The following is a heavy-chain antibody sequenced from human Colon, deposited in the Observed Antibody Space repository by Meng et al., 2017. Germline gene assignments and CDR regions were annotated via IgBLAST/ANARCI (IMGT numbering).Heavy chain of an antibody. CDR1: GGSVISNSYY. J-gene: IGHJ5*02. CDR2: IYYSGST. D-gene: IGHD5-12*01. CDR3: ARDSGYDKNWFDP. V-gene: IGHV4-61*01. Sequence: GQLQGSGPGLVRPSETLSLTCTVSGGSVISNSYYWSWIRQPPGKGLEWIGFIYYSGSTNYNPSLKSRVTISVDTSKNQFSLKVSSVTAADTAVYYCARDSGYDKNWFDPWGQGTLVTVSS.